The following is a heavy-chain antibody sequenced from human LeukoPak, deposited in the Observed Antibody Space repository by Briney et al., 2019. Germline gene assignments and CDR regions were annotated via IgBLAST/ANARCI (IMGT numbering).Heavy chain of an antibody. CDR3: ARVYYYYVWGSLGLDY. CDR1: GFTFSSYS. D-gene: IGHD3-16*01. V-gene: IGHV3-21*01. Sequence: PGXXLRLSCAASGFTFSSYSMNWVSQAPGKGLEWVSSISSSSSYIYYADSVKGRFTISRDNAKNSLYLQMNSLRAEDTAVYYCARVYYYYVWGSLGLDYWGQGTLVTVSS. CDR2: ISSSSSYI. J-gene: IGHJ4*02.